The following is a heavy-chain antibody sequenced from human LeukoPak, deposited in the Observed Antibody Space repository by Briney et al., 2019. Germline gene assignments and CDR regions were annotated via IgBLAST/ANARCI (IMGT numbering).Heavy chain of an antibody. V-gene: IGHV3-30*03. J-gene: IGHJ4*02. CDR1: GFSFSDAW. CDR2: TSSDLNVK. CDR3: AREGYYGSGSPPSLYFDY. Sequence: GGSLRLSCAASGFSFSDAWMNWVRQAPGKGLEWVAVTSSDLNVKLYADSVKGRFTISRDNSRCTLYLQMNSLRPEDTAIYYCAREGYYGSGSPPSLYFDYWGQGTLVTVSS. D-gene: IGHD3-10*01.